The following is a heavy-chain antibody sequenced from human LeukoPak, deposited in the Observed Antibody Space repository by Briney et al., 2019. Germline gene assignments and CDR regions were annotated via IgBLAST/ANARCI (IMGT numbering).Heavy chain of an antibody. CDR1: GFTLTRNY. J-gene: IGHJ4*02. CDR2: MYSGGGT. V-gene: IGHV3-53*01. D-gene: IGHD1-1*01. CDR3: ARYDNGKDYFDY. Sequence: GGSLRLSCAPSGFTLTRNYVTWVRQAPGKGLEWVSLMYSGGGTSYADSVKGRFTISRDTSKNTLYLQMSSLRAEDTALYYCARYDNGKDYFDYWGQGTLVTVSS.